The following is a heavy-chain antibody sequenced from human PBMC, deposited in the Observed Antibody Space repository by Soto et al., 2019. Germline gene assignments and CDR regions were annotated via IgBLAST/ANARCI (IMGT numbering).Heavy chain of an antibody. J-gene: IGHJ4*02. CDR2: IWHDGKNK. CDR3: ARDPGQDEAMDY. CDR1: GFTFSSFG. V-gene: IGHV3-33*01. Sequence: QVQVVESGGGVVQPGRSLRLSCAASGFTFSSFGMHWVRQAPGKGLEWVAVIWHDGKNKYYADSAKGRFTISRDNSKNTLYQQMNNLRAEDTAVYYCARDPGQDEAMDYWGQGTLVTVSS.